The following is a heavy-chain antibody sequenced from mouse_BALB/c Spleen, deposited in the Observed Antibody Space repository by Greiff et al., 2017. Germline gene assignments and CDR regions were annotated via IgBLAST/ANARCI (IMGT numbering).Heavy chain of an antibody. CDR1: GYTFTDYN. Sequence: EVQLQQSGPELVKPGASVKISCKASGYTFTDYNMHWVKQSHGKSLEWIGYIYPYNGGTGYNQKFKSKATLTVDNSSSTAYMELRSLTSEDSAVYYCAREDCIDAMDYWGQGTSVTVSS. V-gene: IGHV1S29*02. CDR3: AREDCIDAMDY. J-gene: IGHJ4*01. CDR2: IYPYNGGT.